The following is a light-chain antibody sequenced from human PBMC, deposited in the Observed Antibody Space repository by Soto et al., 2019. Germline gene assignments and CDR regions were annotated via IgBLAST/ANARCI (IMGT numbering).Light chain of an antibody. CDR1: SSDIGAYDY. Sequence: QSALTQPASGSGSPGQSITISCTGSSSDIGAYDYVSWYQQRPVKAPKLMIFDVTNRPSGVSDRFSGSKSGNTASLTISGLQTEDEAYYYCSSYTSSSTPYVFGTGTKLTVL. J-gene: IGLJ1*01. CDR2: DVT. V-gene: IGLV2-14*01. CDR3: SSYTSSSTPYV.